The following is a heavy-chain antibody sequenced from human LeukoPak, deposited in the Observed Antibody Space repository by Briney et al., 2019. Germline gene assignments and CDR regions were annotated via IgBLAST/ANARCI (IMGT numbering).Heavy chain of an antibody. Sequence: GASVKVSCKASGYTFTSYGISWVRQAPGQGLEWMGWISAYNGNTNYAQKLQGRVTMTTDTSTSTAYMELRSLRSDDTAVYYCASVDCSGGSCQGNYWGQGTLVTVSS. D-gene: IGHD2-15*01. CDR3: ASVDCSGGSCQGNY. CDR2: ISAYNGNT. J-gene: IGHJ4*02. CDR1: GYTFTSYG. V-gene: IGHV1-18*01.